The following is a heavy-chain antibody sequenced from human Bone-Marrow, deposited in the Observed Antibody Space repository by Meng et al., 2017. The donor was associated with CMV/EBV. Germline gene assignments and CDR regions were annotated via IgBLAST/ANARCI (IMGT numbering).Heavy chain of an antibody. CDR3: ARVAITSYYYGMDV. D-gene: IGHD1-20*01. J-gene: IGHJ6*02. Sequence: ASVKVSCKASGYTFSTYDINWVRQATGQGLEWLGWMNPSSGNTGYAHKVQGRVTMTRSTSISTAYMELSSLRSEDTAVYYCARVAITSYYYGMDVWGQGTTVTGSS. CDR1: GYTFSTYD. V-gene: IGHV1-8*01. CDR2: MNPSSGNT.